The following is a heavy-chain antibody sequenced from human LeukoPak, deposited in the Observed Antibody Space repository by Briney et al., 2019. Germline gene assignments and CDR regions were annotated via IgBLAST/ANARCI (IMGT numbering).Heavy chain of an antibody. Sequence: GGSLRLSCAASGLTFSSYWMSWVRQAPGKGLEWVANIKQDGSEKYYVDSVKGRFTISRDNAKNSLYLQMNSLRAEDTAVYYCAELGITMIGGVWGKGTTVTISS. J-gene: IGHJ6*04. CDR3: AELGITMIGGV. CDR1: GLTFSSYW. CDR2: IKQDGSEK. V-gene: IGHV3-7*01. D-gene: IGHD3-10*02.